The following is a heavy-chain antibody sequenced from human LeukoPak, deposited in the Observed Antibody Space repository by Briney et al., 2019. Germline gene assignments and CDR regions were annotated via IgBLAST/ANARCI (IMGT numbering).Heavy chain of an antibody. D-gene: IGHD4-11*01. Sequence: PSETLSLTCTVSGGSITNTNYYWAWIRQPPGEGLEWIGSVYHSGITYYTPSLKSRVSISVDMSKNQFSLKVTSVTAADTAVYYCAREWQYQFDYWGQGTLVTVSS. CDR3: AREWQYQFDY. V-gene: IGHV4-39*07. CDR2: VYHSGIT. J-gene: IGHJ4*02. CDR1: GGSITNTNYY.